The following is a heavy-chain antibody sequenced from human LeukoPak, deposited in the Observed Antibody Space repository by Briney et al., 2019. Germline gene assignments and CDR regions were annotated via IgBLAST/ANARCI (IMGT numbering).Heavy chain of an antibody. D-gene: IGHD6-13*01. V-gene: IGHV3-43D*03. Sequence: PGGSLRLSCAASGFTFDDYAMHWVRQAPGKGLEWVSLISWDGGSTYYADSVKGRFTISRDNSKNSLYLQMNSLRAEDTALYYCAKDLSIAAAGTAAGFDYWGQGTLVTVSS. CDR3: AKDLSIAAAGTAAGFDY. J-gene: IGHJ4*02. CDR1: GFTFDDYA. CDR2: ISWDGGST.